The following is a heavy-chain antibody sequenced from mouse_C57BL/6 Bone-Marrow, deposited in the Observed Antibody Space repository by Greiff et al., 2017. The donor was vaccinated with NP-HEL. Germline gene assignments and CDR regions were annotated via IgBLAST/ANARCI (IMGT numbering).Heavy chain of an antibody. Sequence: QVQLQQSGPELVKPGASVKISCKASGYSFTSYYIHWVKQRPGQGLEWIGWIYPGSGNTKYNEKFKGKATLTADTSSSTAYMQLSSLTSEDSAVYYCARPSYYRAWIAYWGQGTLVTVSA. CDR1: GYSFTSYY. CDR3: ARPSYYRAWIAY. D-gene: IGHD1-1*01. V-gene: IGHV1-66*01. CDR2: IYPGSGNT. J-gene: IGHJ3*01.